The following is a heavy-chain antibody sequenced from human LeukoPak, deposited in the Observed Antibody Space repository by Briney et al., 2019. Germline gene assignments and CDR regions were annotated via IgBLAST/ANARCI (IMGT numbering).Heavy chain of an antibody. Sequence: ASVKVSCKASGDTFSSYAISWVRQAPGQGLEWMGGIIPIFGTANYAQKFQGRVTITTDESTSTAYMELSSLRSEDTAVYYCATPAVGYYYYYMDVWGKGTTVTVSS. V-gene: IGHV1-69*05. J-gene: IGHJ6*03. D-gene: IGHD1-26*01. CDR3: ATPAVGYYYYYMDV. CDR1: GDTFSSYA. CDR2: IIPIFGTA.